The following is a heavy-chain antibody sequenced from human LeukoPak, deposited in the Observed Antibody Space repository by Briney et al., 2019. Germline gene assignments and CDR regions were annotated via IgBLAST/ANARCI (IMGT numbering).Heavy chain of an antibody. CDR2: IGAGGTFT. CDR3: AKDHDYTTYAYYFDY. J-gene: IGHJ4*02. D-gene: IGHD4-11*01. Sequence: PGGSLRLSCTASGFTFSSYAMNWVRQAPGKGLEWVSGIGAGGTFTYYADSVKGRFIIFRDNSRNTLYLQMNSLRADDTAVYYCAKDHDYTTYAYYFDYWGQGTLVTVSS. CDR1: GFTFSSYA. V-gene: IGHV3-23*01.